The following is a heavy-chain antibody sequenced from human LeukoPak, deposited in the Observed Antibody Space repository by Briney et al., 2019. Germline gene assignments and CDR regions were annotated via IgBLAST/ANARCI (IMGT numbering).Heavy chain of an antibody. V-gene: IGHV4-61*02. Sequence: SETLSLTCTVSGGSISSGSYYWSWIRQPAGKGLEWIGRIYTSGSTNYNPSLKSRVTISVDTSKNQFSLKLSSVTAADTAVYYCARDAIVGATSWFDPWGQGTLVTVSS. CDR3: ARDAIVGATSWFDP. CDR2: IYTSGST. J-gene: IGHJ5*02. D-gene: IGHD1-26*01. CDR1: GGSISSGSYY.